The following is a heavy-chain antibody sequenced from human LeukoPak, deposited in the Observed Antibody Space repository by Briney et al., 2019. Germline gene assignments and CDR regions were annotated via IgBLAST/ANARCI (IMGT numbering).Heavy chain of an antibody. V-gene: IGHV3-74*01. Sequence: GGSLRLSCAASGNYWMHWVRQAPGKGLVWVSHINSDGSWTSYADSVKGRFTISKDNAKNTVYLQMNSLRAEDMAVYYCVSFYETYWGRGTLVTVSS. D-gene: IGHD2/OR15-2a*01. CDR1: GNYW. J-gene: IGHJ4*02. CDR3: VSFYETY. CDR2: INSDGSWT.